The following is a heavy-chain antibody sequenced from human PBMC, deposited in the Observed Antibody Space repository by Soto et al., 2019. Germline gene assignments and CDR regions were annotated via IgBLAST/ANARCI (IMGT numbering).Heavy chain of an antibody. J-gene: IGHJ4*02. Sequence: QVNLIQSRAEVKKSGASVKVSCKASGYTFNTYAIAWVRQAPGQGLEWMGWISPYSGNTDYAQTLQGRANMTIDTSTTTANRELSSLNADDTAVYYCARVKTQSSYDESGYNRAFEQWGPGTLVTVSS. D-gene: IGHD3-22*01. CDR2: ISPYSGNT. CDR1: GYTFNTYA. CDR3: ARVKTQSSYDESGYNRAFEQ. V-gene: IGHV1-18*01.